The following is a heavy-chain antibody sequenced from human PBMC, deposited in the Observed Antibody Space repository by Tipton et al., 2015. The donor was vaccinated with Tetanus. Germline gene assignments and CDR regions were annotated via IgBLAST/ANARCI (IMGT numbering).Heavy chain of an antibody. CDR2: IDPNSGGS. J-gene: IGHJ6*02. CDR1: GYTFTGYY. D-gene: IGHD3-22*01. V-gene: IGHV1-2*02. CDR3: ARDRGDYIFYGMDV. Sequence: QVQLVQSGAEVKKPGASVKVSCKASGYTFTGYYIYWERQAPGQELEWMGWIDPNSGGSVYAQKFQGRVPMTRDTSISTAYMELRSLRSADTAVYYCARDRGDYIFYGMDVWGPGTPVTVS.